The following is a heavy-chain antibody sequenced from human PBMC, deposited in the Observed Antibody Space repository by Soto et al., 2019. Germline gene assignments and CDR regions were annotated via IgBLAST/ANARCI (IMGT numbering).Heavy chain of an antibody. V-gene: IGHV3-23*02. Sequence: EVQLLESGGGLVQPGGSLRLSCAASGFTFSNYAMTWVRQAPGKGLEWVSVITGSGGGTYFVDSVKGRFTISRDNSNNTVYLQMISLRAEDTAVYYCATRPLTAAGFDYWGQGTLVTVSS. CDR3: ATRPLTAAGFDY. J-gene: IGHJ4*02. CDR2: ITGSGGGT. CDR1: GFTFSNYA. D-gene: IGHD6-13*01.